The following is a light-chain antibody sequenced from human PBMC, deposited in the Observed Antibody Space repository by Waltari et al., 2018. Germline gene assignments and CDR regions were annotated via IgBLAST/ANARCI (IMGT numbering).Light chain of an antibody. CDR1: TIGTKS. J-gene: IGLJ2*01. CDR2: YDT. Sequence: SYVLTQAPSVSVAPGETARVTCGGQTIGTKSLHWYQQKPGQAPLVVIYYDTDRPSGIPERFSGSNSGNTATLTISTVADGDEAVYYCQLWDSYDDRPVFGGGTHLTVL. CDR3: QLWDSYDDRPV. V-gene: IGLV3-21*04.